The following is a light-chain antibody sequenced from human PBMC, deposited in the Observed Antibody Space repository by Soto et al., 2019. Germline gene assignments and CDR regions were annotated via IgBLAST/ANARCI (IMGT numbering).Light chain of an antibody. CDR1: QSVGND. Sequence: EIVMTQSPATLSVSPGDRATLSCRASQSVGNDLAWYQQKPGQAPRLLIYDASTRATGIPARFSGSGSGTEFTLNISSLLSEEFAVYSCQQYNNWSLTFGGGTKVEIK. CDR2: DAS. J-gene: IGKJ4*01. V-gene: IGKV3D-15*01. CDR3: QQYNNWSLT.